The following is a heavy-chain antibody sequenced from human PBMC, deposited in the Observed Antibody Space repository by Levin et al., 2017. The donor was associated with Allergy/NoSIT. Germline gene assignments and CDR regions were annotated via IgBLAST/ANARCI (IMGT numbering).Heavy chain of an antibody. CDR1: GFTFSDYS. CDR2: ISSSGATM. D-gene: IGHD3-3*01. Sequence: GGSLRLSCAASGFTFSDYSMKWVRQAPGKGLEWVSYISSSGATMFYADSVKGRFTISRDNAKNSLYLQMNSLGAEDTAVYYCVRYPFRVLKGGDYWGQGTLVTVSS. CDR3: VRYPFRVLKGGDY. J-gene: IGHJ4*02. V-gene: IGHV3-48*01.